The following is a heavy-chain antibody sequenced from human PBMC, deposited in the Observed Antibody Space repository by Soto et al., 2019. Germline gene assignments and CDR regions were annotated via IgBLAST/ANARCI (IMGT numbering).Heavy chain of an antibody. D-gene: IGHD6-13*01. J-gene: IGHJ3*02. V-gene: IGHV3-13*01. Sequence: EVQLVESGGGLVQPGGSLRLSCAASGFTFSSYDMHWVRQATGKGLEWVSAIGTAGDTYYPGSVKGRFTISRENAKNSLYLQMNSLRAEDTAVYYCAWSWSGDAFDIWGQGTMVTVSS. CDR1: GFTFSSYD. CDR3: AWSWSGDAFDI. CDR2: IGTAGDT.